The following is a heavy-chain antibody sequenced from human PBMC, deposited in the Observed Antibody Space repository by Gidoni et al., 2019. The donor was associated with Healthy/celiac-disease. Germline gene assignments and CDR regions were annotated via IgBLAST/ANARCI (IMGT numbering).Heavy chain of an antibody. J-gene: IGHJ3*02. CDR3: AKVSLAVTTRGFDAFDI. CDR1: GLTFSSYA. D-gene: IGHD4-17*01. V-gene: IGHV3-23*01. Sequence: EVQLLESGGGWVQPGGSLRPSCAASGLTFSSYAMSWVRQAPGKGLEWVSAISGSGGSTYYADSVKGRFTISRDNSKNTLYLQMNSLRAEDTAVYYCAKVSLAVTTRGFDAFDIWGQGTMVTVSS. CDR2: ISGSGGST.